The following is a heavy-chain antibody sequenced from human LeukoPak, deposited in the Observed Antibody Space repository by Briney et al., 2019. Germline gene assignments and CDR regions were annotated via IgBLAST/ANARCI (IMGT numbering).Heavy chain of an antibody. CDR3: ARGHYDLNL. V-gene: IGHV4-59*08. J-gene: IGHJ5*02. CDR1: GDSINKYH. Sequence: PSEPLSLTRTVSGDSINKYHWTWIRQPPGKGLEWIGFIFSDENTNYNPSLKSRLTISLDASKNQFSLKLTSVTAADTAVYFCARGHYDLNLWGQGTLVTVSS. D-gene: IGHD3/OR15-3a*01. CDR2: IFSDENT.